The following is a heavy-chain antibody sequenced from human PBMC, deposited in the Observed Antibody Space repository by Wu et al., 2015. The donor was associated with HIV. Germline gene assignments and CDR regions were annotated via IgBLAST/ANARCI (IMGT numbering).Heavy chain of an antibody. CDR1: GYIFTSYD. CDR3: ARTRNYYFGMDV. J-gene: IGHJ6*02. CDR2: MNPYSGNP. V-gene: IGHV1-8*01. D-gene: IGHD3/OR15-3a*01. Sequence: QVQLMQSGAEVKKPGASVKVSCKTSGYIFTSYDINWVRRAPGQGLEWMGWMNPYSGNPGYAQTFQGRVTMTRNVSTSTAYMELGSLRPDDTAEYYCARTRNYYFGMDVWGQGTTVTVSS.